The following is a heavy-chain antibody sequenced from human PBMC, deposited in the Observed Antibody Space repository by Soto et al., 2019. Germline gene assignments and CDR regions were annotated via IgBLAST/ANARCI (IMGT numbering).Heavy chain of an antibody. CDR2: ISSSGSTI. Sequence: EVQLVESGGGLVQPGGSLRLSCAASGFTFSYSTMNWVRQAPGQGLEWVSYISSSGSTIYYAASVKGRFTSSRDNAKNSLYLQMNNLRAEDMAIYYWALENYFCSGDCYDGIDIWGQGTMVTVSS. CDR3: ALENYFCSGDCYDGIDI. J-gene: IGHJ3*02. CDR1: GFTFSYST. D-gene: IGHD2-21*01. V-gene: IGHV3-48*04.